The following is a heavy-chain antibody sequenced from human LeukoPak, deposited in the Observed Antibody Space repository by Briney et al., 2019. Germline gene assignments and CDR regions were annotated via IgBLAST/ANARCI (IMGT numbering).Heavy chain of an antibody. Sequence: ASVKVSCKASGYTFTSYDINWVRQATGQGLEWMGWMNPNSGNTGYAQKFQGRVTMTRNTSISTAYMELSSLRSDDTAVYYCARVLSYGYSSSWYRGYFQHWGQGTLVTVSS. CDR2: MNPNSGNT. J-gene: IGHJ1*01. CDR1: GYTFTSYD. D-gene: IGHD6-13*01. CDR3: ARVLSYGYSSSWYRGYFQH. V-gene: IGHV1-8*01.